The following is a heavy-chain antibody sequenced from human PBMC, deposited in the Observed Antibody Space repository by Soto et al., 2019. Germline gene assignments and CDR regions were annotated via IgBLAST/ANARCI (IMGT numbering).Heavy chain of an antibody. CDR2: INSDGSST. V-gene: IGHV3-74*01. Sequence: GGSLRLSCAASGFTFSSYWMHWVRQAPGKGLVWVSRINSDGSSTSYADSVKGRFTIARDNAKNTLYLQMNSLRAEDTAVYYGARVDMVRGVIIRADDAFDIWGQGTRVTVSS. CDR1: GFTFSSYW. CDR3: ARVDMVRGVIIRADDAFDI. J-gene: IGHJ3*02. D-gene: IGHD3-10*01.